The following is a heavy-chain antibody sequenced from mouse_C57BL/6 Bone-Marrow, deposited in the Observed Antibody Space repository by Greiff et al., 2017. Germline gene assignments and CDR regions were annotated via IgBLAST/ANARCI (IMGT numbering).Heavy chain of an antibody. J-gene: IGHJ4*01. CDR1: GFNIKDDY. CDR3: TALITTVVATDFYAMDD. V-gene: IGHV14-4*01. D-gene: IGHD1-1*01. Sequence: VQLQQSGAELVRPGASVKLSCTASGFNIKDDYMHWVKQRPEQGLEWIGWIDPENGDTEYASKIPGKATITADTSSNTAYLQLSSLTSEDTAVYYCTALITTVVATDFYAMDDWGQGTSVTVSS. CDR2: IDPENGDT.